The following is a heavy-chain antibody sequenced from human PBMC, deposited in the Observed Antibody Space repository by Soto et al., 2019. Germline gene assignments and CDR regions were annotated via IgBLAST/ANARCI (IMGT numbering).Heavy chain of an antibody. CDR2: ISGGGGST. V-gene: IGHV3-23*01. CDR3: AKGFIVVVTVLRPDDAFDV. Sequence: EVQLLESGGGLVQPGGSLRLSCAASGFTFSNYAINWVRLAPGKGLEWVSGISGGGGSTYYADSVKGRFTIFRDTSKNTVFLQINSLTADDTAVYYCAKGFIVVVTVLRPDDAFDVWGQGTIVTVSS. D-gene: IGHD2-21*02. CDR1: GFTFSNYA. J-gene: IGHJ3*01.